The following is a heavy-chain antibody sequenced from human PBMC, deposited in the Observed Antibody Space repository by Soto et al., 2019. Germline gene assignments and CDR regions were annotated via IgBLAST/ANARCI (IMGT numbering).Heavy chain of an antibody. V-gene: IGHV3-33*05. CDR2: TSYDGSNN. CDR1: GFTFRSYV. CDR3: ARWGTTGGLDV. Sequence: QVQLVESGGGVVQPGTSLRLSCVGSGFTFRSYVIHWVRQAPGKGLEWVALTSYDGSNNFYGDYVKGRFTISRHNSRNTVELQLDRLRFEDPALYYCARWGTTGGLDVWGQGTLVSVSS. D-gene: IGHD3-16*01. J-gene: IGHJ4*02.